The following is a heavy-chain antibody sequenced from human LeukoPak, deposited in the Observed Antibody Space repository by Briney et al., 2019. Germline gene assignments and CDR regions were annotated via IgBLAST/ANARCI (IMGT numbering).Heavy chain of an antibody. Sequence: GGSLRLSCAASGFTFSSYGMHWVRQAPGKGLEWVAVISYDGSNKYYVDSVKGRFTTSRDNSKNTLYLQMNSLRAEDTAVYYCAKTSNIVVVTAIGIDYWGQGTLVTVSS. CDR2: ISYDGSNK. CDR1: GFTFSSYG. J-gene: IGHJ4*02. V-gene: IGHV3-30*18. CDR3: AKTSNIVVVTAIGIDY. D-gene: IGHD2-21*02.